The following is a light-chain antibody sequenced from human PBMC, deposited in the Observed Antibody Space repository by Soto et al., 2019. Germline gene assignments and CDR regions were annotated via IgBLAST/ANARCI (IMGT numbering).Light chain of an antibody. CDR2: DAS. CDR3: QQYGSSPWT. J-gene: IGKJ1*01. Sequence: EIVLTQSPATLSLSPGERATLSCRASQSVSSYLAWYQQKPGQAPRLLIYDASSRATGIPARFSGSGSGTDFTLTISRLEPEDFAVYYCQQYGSSPWTFGQGTKVDIK. V-gene: IGKV3-20*01. CDR1: QSVSSY.